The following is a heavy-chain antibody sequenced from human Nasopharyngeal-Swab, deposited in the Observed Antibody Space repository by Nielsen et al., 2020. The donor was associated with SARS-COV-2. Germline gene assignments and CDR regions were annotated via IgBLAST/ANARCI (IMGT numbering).Heavy chain of an antibody. CDR3: ARETKWYLDQ. CDR2: ISYDGSNK. Sequence: GESLKISCAASGFTFSSYAIHWVRRAPGKGLEWVAVISYDGSNKYYADSVKGRFTISRDNSKNTLYLQLNSLRTEDTAVYYCARETKWYLDQWGQGTLVTVSS. D-gene: IGHD1-14*01. CDR1: GFTFSSYA. J-gene: IGHJ4*02. V-gene: IGHV3-30-3*01.